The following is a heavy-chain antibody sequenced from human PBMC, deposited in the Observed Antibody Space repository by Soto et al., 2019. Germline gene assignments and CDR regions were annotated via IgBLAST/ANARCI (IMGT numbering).Heavy chain of an antibody. CDR3: AREVEHIVVVTAIQGNWFEP. Sequence: SETLSLTCTVSGGSISSYYWSWIRQPPGKGLEWIGYIYYSGSTNYNPSLKSRVTISVDTSKNQFSLKLSSVTAADTAVYYCAREVEHIVVVTAIQGNWFEPWGQGTLVTVS. V-gene: IGHV4-59*12. CDR1: GGSISSYY. J-gene: IGHJ5*02. CDR2: IYYSGST. D-gene: IGHD2-21*02.